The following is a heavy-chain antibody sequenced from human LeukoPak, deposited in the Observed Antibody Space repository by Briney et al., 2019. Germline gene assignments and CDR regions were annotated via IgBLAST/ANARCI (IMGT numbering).Heavy chain of an antibody. CDR3: ARESFGWFDP. Sequence: GGSLRLSCAASGFTFSNAWMSWVRQAPGKGLEWVANIKQDGSEKYYVDSVKGRFTISRDNAKNSLYLQMNSLRAEGTAVYYCARESFGWFDPWGQGTLVTVSS. CDR1: GFTFSNAW. D-gene: IGHD3-16*01. J-gene: IGHJ5*02. V-gene: IGHV3-7*01. CDR2: IKQDGSEK.